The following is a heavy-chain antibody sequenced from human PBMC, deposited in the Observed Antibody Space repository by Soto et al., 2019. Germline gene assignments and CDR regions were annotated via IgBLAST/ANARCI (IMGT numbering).Heavy chain of an antibody. Sequence: PGGSLRLSCAASGFTFSSYAMSWVRQAPGKGLEWVSAISGSGGSTYHADSVKGRFTISRDNSKNTLYLQMNSLRAEDTAVYYCAKDHGVAVAEDAFDIWGQGTMVTVSS. J-gene: IGHJ3*02. D-gene: IGHD6-19*01. CDR1: GFTFSSYA. V-gene: IGHV3-23*01. CDR2: ISGSGGST. CDR3: AKDHGVAVAEDAFDI.